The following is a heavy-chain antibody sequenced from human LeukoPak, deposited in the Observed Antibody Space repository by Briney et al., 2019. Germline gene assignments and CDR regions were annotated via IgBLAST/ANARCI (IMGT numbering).Heavy chain of an antibody. D-gene: IGHD4-23*01. Sequence: ASVKVSCKASGGTFSSYAISWVRQAPGQGLEWMGGIIPIFGTANYAQKFQGRVTITADKSTSTAYMELSSLSSEDTAVFYCAADPDYNGNGDAFDFWGQGTMVTVSS. CDR2: IIPIFGTA. CDR3: AADPDYNGNGDAFDF. CDR1: GGTFSSYA. V-gene: IGHV1-69*06. J-gene: IGHJ3*01.